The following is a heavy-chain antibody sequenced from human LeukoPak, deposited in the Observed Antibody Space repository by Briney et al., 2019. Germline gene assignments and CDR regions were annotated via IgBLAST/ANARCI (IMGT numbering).Heavy chain of an antibody. CDR2: IYYSGST. CDR1: GFTVSSNY. Sequence: GSLRLSCAASGFTVSSNYMSWIRPPPGKGLGGIGYIYYSGSTNYNPSLKRRVTISVDTSKNQFALKLSSVTAADTAVYYCARDWNGYSDAFDIWGQGTMVTVSS. CDR3: ARDWNGYSDAFDI. D-gene: IGHD3-3*01. J-gene: IGHJ3*02. V-gene: IGHV4-59*02.